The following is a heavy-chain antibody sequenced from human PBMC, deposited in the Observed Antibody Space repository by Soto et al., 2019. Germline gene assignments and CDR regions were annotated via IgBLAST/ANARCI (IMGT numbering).Heavy chain of an antibody. D-gene: IGHD4-17*01. Sequence: PSETLSLTCTVSGGSISSSSYYWGWIRQPPGKGLEWIGSIYYSGSTYYNPSLKSRVTISVDTSKNQFSLKLSSVTAADTAVYYCARGDYVDPFYYYYGMDVWGQGTTVT. CDR2: IYYSGST. CDR1: GGSISSSSYY. J-gene: IGHJ6*02. V-gene: IGHV4-39*01. CDR3: ARGDYVDPFYYYYGMDV.